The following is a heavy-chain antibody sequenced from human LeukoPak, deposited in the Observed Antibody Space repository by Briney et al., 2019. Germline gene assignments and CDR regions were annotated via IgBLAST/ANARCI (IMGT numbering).Heavy chain of an antibody. Sequence: PSETLSLTCTVSGGSISNYFWSWIRQPPGKGLEWIGYIYYSGSTNYNPSLKSRVTISVDTSKNQFSLKLSSVTAADTAVYYCARGGGLGGYYYYMDVWGKGTTVTVSS. CDR1: GGSISNYF. J-gene: IGHJ6*03. CDR3: ARGGGLGGYYYYMDV. D-gene: IGHD3-10*01. V-gene: IGHV4-59*01. CDR2: IYYSGST.